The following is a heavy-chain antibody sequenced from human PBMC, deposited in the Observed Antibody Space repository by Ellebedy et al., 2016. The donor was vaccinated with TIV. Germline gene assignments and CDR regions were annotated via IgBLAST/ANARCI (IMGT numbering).Heavy chain of an antibody. V-gene: IGHV3-23*01. D-gene: IGHD5-18*01. Sequence: GESLKISCAASGFTFSDYYMSWIRQAPGKGLEWVSAISGSGGSTYYADSVKGRFTISRDNSKNTLYLQMSSLRAEDTAVYYCARDPSYGYVFDHWGQGTLVTVSS. CDR3: ARDPSYGYVFDH. CDR1: GFTFSDYY. J-gene: IGHJ4*02. CDR2: ISGSGGST.